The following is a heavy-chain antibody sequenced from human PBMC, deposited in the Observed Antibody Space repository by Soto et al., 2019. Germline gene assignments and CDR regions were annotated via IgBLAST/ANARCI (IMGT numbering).Heavy chain of an antibody. D-gene: IGHD6-13*01. V-gene: IGHV3-30-3*01. CDR2: ISYDGTTK. CDR3: AKVEGLAATGSYAMDV. Sequence: GGSLRLSCAASGFTFSNYAIHWVRQAPGKGLEWVAVISYDGTTKYYADSVKGRFTFSRDNSKNTLYLQMNSLNTEDTAVYYCAKVEGLAATGSYAMDVWGQGTTVTVSS. J-gene: IGHJ6*02. CDR1: GFTFSNYA.